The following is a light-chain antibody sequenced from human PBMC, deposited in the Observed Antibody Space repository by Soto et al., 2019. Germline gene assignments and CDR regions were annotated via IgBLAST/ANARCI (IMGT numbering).Light chain of an antibody. CDR2: EVS. CDR3: QSYDSSLKV. J-gene: IGLJ1*01. CDR1: SSDVGSYNL. V-gene: IGLV2-14*02. Sequence: QSALTQPASVSGSPGQSITISCTGTSSDVGSYNLVSWYQQHPGKALKLMIYEVSNRPSGVPDRFSGSKSGTSASLAITGLQAEDEADYYCQSYDSSLKVFGTGTKVTVL.